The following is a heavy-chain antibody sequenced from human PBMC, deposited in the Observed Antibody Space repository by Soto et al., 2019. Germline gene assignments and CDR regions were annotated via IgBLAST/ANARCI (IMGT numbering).Heavy chain of an antibody. CDR2: ISADNGNT. D-gene: IGHD3-10*01. V-gene: IGHV1-18*01. J-gene: IGHJ6*03. CDR1: GYTFTSYG. Sequence: ASVKVSCKASGYTFTSYGISWVRQAPGQGLEWMGWISADNGNTNYAQKLQGRVTMTTDTSTSTAYMELSSLRSEDTAVYYFARDLFGGAAGHYYSMDVWGKGTTVTVSS. CDR3: ARDLFGGAAGHYYSMDV.